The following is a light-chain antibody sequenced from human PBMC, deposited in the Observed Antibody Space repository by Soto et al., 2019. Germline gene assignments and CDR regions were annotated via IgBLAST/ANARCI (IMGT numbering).Light chain of an antibody. V-gene: IGLV3-21*02. CDR2: DDS. J-gene: IGLJ2*01. Sequence: SYELTQPPSVSVAPGQTARITCGGNNIGSKSVHWYQQKPGQAPVLVVYDDSGRPSGIPERFSGSNSGNTATLTISRVEAGDEADYYCQVWDSSSDHVVFGGGTK. CDR1: NIGSKS. CDR3: QVWDSSSDHVV.